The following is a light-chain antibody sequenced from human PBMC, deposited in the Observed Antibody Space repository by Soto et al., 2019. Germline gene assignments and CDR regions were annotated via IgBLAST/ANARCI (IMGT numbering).Light chain of an antibody. CDR2: GAS. J-gene: IGKJ1*01. CDR1: QSVNSH. Sequence: EIVMTQSPATLSGSPGERATLSCRASQSVNSHLAWYHQKPGQAPRLLIYGASSRATGIPARFSGSGTGTEFTLTINSQQPEDFAVYFCQQYNSWPRTFGQGTKV. V-gene: IGKV3-15*01. CDR3: QQYNSWPRT.